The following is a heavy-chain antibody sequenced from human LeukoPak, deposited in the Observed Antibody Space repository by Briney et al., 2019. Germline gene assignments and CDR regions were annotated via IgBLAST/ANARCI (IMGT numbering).Heavy chain of an antibody. J-gene: IGHJ4*02. V-gene: IGHV4-59*11. CDR3: ARRNVAAAGTPYFDS. CDR1: GGSISSHY. Sequence: SETLSLTCTVSGGSISSHYWSWIRQPPGKGLEWIGYIYYSGSTNYNPSLKSRVTISVDTSKNQFSLKLSSVTAADTAVYYCARRNVAAAGTPYFDSWGQGALVTVSS. D-gene: IGHD6-13*01. CDR2: IYYSGST.